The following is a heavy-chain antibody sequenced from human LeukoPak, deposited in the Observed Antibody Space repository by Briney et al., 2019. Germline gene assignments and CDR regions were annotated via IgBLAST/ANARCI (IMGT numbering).Heavy chain of an antibody. CDR1: GFTFSSYA. D-gene: IGHD6-19*01. J-gene: IGHJ4*02. CDR2: ISGSGGST. V-gene: IGHV3-23*01. CDR3: EKDSISGGPFDY. Sequence: GGSLRLSCAASGFTFSSYAMSWVRQAPGKGLEWVSGISGSGGSTYYADSVKGRFTISRDNSKNTLYLQMNSLRAEDTALYYCEKDSISGGPFDYWGQGTLVTVSS.